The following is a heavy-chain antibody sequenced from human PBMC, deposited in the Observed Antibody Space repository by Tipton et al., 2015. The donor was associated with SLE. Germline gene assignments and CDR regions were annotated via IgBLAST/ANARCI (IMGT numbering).Heavy chain of an antibody. V-gene: IGHV4-39*07. CDR2: IYYSGST. Sequence: TLSLTCTVSGGSISSSSYYWGWIRQPPGKGLEWIGRIYYSGSTYYNPSLKSRVTISVDTSKNQFSLKLSSVTAADTAVYYCARASGGANYYYMDVWGKGTTVTVSS. D-gene: IGHD3-16*01. J-gene: IGHJ6*03. CDR1: GGSISSSSYY. CDR3: ARASGGANYYYMDV.